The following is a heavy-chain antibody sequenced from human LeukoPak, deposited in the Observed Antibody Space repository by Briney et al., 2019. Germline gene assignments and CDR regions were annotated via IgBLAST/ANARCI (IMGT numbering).Heavy chain of an antibody. V-gene: IGHV3-23*01. CDR2: ISGSGGST. D-gene: IGHD3-22*01. J-gene: IGHJ4*02. CDR1: GFTFSGYA. Sequence: GGSLRLSCAASGFTFSGYAMSWVRQAPGKGLEWVSGISGSGGSTYYADSVKGRFTISRDNSKNTLYLQMNSLRAEDTAVYYCANVYYDSSGSDYWGQGTLVTVSS. CDR3: ANVYYDSSGSDY.